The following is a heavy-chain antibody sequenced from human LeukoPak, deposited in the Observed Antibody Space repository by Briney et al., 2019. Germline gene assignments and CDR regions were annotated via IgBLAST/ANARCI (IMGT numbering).Heavy chain of an antibody. J-gene: IGHJ4*02. Sequence: GGSLRLSCAASGFTFSSYWMRWVRQAPGKGLVWVSRINSDGSSTSYADSVKGRFTISRDNAKNTLYLQMNSLRAEDTAVYYCARDNYDILTGYYSFDYWGQGTLVTVSS. V-gene: IGHV3-74*01. CDR1: GFTFSSYW. D-gene: IGHD3-9*01. CDR3: ARDNYDILTGYYSFDY. CDR2: INSDGSST.